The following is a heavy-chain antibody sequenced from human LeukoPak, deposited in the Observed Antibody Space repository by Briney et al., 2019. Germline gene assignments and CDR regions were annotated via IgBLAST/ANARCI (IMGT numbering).Heavy chain of an antibody. CDR1: GYTFTNYG. CDR2: ISAYNGNT. Sequence: GASVKVSCKASGYTFTNYGISWVRQAPGQGLEWMGWISAYNGNTNYAQKLQGRVTMTTDTSTSTAYMELRSLRSDDTAVYYCARDYGYCSGGSCYQISVWFDPWGQGTLVTVSS. D-gene: IGHD2-15*01. J-gene: IGHJ5*02. CDR3: ARDYGYCSGGSCYQISVWFDP. V-gene: IGHV1-18*01.